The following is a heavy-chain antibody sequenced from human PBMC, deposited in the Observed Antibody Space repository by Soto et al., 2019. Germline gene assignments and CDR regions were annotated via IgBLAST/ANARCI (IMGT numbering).Heavy chain of an antibody. CDR2: IDPSDSYT. D-gene: IGHD3-22*01. CDR3: ARPYYDSSGYYYAY. V-gene: IGHV5-10-1*01. Sequence: GQSLKISCKGSGYSFTSYWISWVRQMPGKGLEWMGRIDPSDSYTNYSPSFQGHVTISADKSISTAYMQWSSLKPSDTAVYYCARPYYDSSGYYYAYWGQGTLVTVSS. J-gene: IGHJ4*02. CDR1: GYSFTSYW.